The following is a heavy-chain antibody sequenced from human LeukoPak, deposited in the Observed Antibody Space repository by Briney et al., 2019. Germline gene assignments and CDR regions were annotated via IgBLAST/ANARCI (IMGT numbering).Heavy chain of an antibody. CDR2: INQVGTET. D-gene: IGHD2-15*01. CDR1: GFTFSNYY. V-gene: IGHV3-7*01. CDR3: AQLLLRGPTA. J-gene: IGHJ4*02. Sequence: GGSLRLSCAVSGFTFSNYYMSWVRQAPGKGLEWVANINQVGTETFYVNSVKGRFTISRDNAKNSLYLQMSSLRAEDTAVYYCAQLLLRGPTAWGQGTLVTVSS.